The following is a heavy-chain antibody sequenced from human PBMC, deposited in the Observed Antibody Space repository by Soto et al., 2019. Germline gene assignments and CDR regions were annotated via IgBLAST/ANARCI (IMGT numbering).Heavy chain of an antibody. Sequence: SETLYLTSTVSSGTISSYYWSWIRRPPGKGLEWIGYIYYSGSTNYNPSLKSRVTISVDTSKNQFSLKLSSVTAADTAVYYCARRYGSAFDIWGQGTMVTVS. CDR2: IYYSGST. J-gene: IGHJ3*02. D-gene: IGHD3-10*01. CDR1: SGTISSYY. CDR3: ARRYGSAFDI. V-gene: IGHV4-59*01.